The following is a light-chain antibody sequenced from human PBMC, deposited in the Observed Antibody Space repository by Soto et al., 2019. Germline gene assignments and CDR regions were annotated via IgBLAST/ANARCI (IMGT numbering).Light chain of an antibody. J-gene: IGKJ4*01. CDR1: QSVGSN. CDR3: QQYDDWPLT. CDR2: DAS. Sequence: EIVMTQYPATLSVSPGERVTLSCRASQSVGSNLAWYQQKPGQAPRVLIYDASTRATVIPPRFSGSGSGTEFTLTISSLQSEDFAIYYCQQYDDWPLTFGGGTKVEIK. V-gene: IGKV3D-15*01.